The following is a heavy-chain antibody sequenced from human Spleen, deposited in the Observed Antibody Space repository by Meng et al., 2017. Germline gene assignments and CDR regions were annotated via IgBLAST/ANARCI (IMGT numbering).Heavy chain of an antibody. CDR3: ARGRSSTSFNYYYGMDV. D-gene: IGHD2-2*01. J-gene: IGHJ6*02. V-gene: IGHV3-33*01. CDR2: IWYDGSNK. CDR1: GFTFSSYG. Sequence: GGSLRLSCAASGFTFSSYGMHWVRQAPGKGLEWVAVIWYDGSNKYYADSVKGRFTISRDNSKNTLSLQMNSLRAEDTAVYYCARGRSSTSFNYYYGMDVWGQGTTVTVSS.